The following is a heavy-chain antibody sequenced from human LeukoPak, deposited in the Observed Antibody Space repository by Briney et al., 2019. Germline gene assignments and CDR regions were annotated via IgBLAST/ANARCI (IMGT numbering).Heavy chain of an antibody. CDR3: ARDTSVNTFDY. J-gene: IGHJ4*02. D-gene: IGHD2/OR15-2a*01. Sequence: GASVKVSCKASGYTFTGSYIHWVRQAPGQGLEWMGWINPNGGDTRYVQKFQGRVTMTRDTSISTAYMELIRLRSDDADVYYCARDTSVNTFDYWGQGTLVTVSS. CDR1: GYTFTGSY. V-gene: IGHV1-2*02. CDR2: INPNGGDT.